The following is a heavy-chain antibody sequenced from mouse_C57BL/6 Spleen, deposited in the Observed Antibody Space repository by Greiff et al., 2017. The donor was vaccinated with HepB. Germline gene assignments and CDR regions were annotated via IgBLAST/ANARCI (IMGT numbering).Heavy chain of an antibody. CDR2: IDPSDSYT. CDR3: ARLYYGSKDYAMDY. V-gene: IGHV1-69*01. D-gene: IGHD1-1*01. Sequence: QVHVKQPGAELVMPGASVKLSCKASGYTFTSYWMHWVKQRPGQGLEWIGEIDPSDSYTNYNQKFKGKSTLTVDKSSSTAYMQLSSLTSEDSAVYYWARLYYGSKDYAMDYWGQGTSVTVSS. CDR1: GYTFTSYW. J-gene: IGHJ4*01.